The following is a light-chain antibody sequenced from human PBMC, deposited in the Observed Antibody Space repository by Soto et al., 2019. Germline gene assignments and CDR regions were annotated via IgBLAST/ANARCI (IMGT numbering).Light chain of an antibody. J-gene: IGLJ1*01. V-gene: IGLV2-14*01. CDR2: EVR. CDR3: SSYTIANTWV. Sequence: QSALTQPASVSGSPGQSITISCTGSSSDVSSHNYVSWYQQYPGKAPKLLIYEVRNRPSGVSNRFSDSNSDDTASLSISGLQAEDEADYFCSSYTIANTWVFGTGTKLTVL. CDR1: SSDVSSHNY.